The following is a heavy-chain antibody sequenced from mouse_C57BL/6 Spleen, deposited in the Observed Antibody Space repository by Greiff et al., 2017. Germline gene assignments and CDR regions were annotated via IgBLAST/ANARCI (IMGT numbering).Heavy chain of an antibody. CDR2: IWRGGST. Sequence: VMLVESGPGLVQPSQCLSITCTVSGFSLTSYGVHWVRQSPGKGLEWLGVIWRGGSTDYNAAFMYSLSITKDKYQRQVFFKMNSLRADGTAIYYCARDNSFFDYWGQGTMLTVSA. J-gene: IGHJ2*01. CDR3: ARDNSFFDY. CDR1: GFSLTSYG. V-gene: IGHV2-5*01.